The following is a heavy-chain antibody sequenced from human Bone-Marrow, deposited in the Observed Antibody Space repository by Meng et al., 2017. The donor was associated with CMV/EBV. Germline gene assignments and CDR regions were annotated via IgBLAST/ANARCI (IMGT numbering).Heavy chain of an antibody. D-gene: IGHD2-2*01. CDR2: ISSSSSYI. CDR3: ARGGCSSTSCYGYFQH. CDR1: GFTFSSYS. Sequence: GFTFSSYSMNWVRQAPGGGLEWVSSISSSSSYIYYADSVKGRFTISRDNAKNSLYLQMNSLRAEDTAVYYCARGGCSSTSCYGYFQHWGQGTLVTVSS. V-gene: IGHV3-21*01. J-gene: IGHJ1*01.